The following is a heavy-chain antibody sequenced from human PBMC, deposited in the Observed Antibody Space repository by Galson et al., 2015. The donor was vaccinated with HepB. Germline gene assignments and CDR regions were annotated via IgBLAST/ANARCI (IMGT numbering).Heavy chain of an antibody. D-gene: IGHD6-13*01. V-gene: IGHV1-18*01. J-gene: IGHJ3*02. CDR2: ISAYNGNT. Sequence: QSGAEVKKPGASVKVSCKASGYTFTSYGISWVRQAPGQGLEWMGWISAYNGNTNYAQKLQGRVTMTTDKSTSTAYMELSSLRSEDTAVYYCATSSSWYRTVDAFDIWGKGTMVTVSS. CDR3: ATSSSWYRTVDAFDI. CDR1: GYTFTSYG.